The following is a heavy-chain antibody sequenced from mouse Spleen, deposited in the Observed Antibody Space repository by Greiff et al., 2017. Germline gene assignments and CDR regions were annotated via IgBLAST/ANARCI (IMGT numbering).Heavy chain of an antibody. J-gene: IGHJ4*01. CDR1: GYSFTSYY. CDR3: ARGDDLYYAMDY. V-gene: IGHV1-66*01. Sequence: QVQLQQSGPELVKPGASVKISCKASGYSFTSYYIHWVKQRPGQGLEWIGWIYPGSGNTKYNEKFKGKATLTADTSSSTAYMQLSSLTSEDSAVYYCARGDDLYYAMDYWGQGTSVTVSS. CDR2: IYPGSGNT. D-gene: IGHD2-3*01.